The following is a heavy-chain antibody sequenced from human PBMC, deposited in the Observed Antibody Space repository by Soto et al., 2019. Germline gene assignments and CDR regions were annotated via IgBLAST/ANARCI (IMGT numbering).Heavy chain of an antibody. CDR3: ARRERAAGTDWWFDP. CDR1: GGSISSSSFH. CDR2: IYYSGST. J-gene: IGHJ5*02. Sequence: QLQLQESGPGLVKPSETLSLTCTVSGGSISSSSFHWGWIRQPPGKGLEWIGSIYYSGSTYYSPSRTSRVTRSVDTSKNQFSLKLSSVTAADTAVYYCARRERAAGTDWWFDPWGQGTLVTVSS. V-gene: IGHV4-39*01. D-gene: IGHD6-13*01.